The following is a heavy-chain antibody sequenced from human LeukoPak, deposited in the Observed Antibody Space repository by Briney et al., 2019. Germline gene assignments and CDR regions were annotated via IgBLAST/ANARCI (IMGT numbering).Heavy chain of an antibody. J-gene: IGHJ4*02. CDR1: GGSLSSGSYY. D-gene: IGHD6-13*01. CDR3: ARDGAPAAAGTFDY. CDR2: IYYSGST. Sequence: SETLSLTCTVSGGSLSSGSYYWGWLRQPPGRGVEWVGYIYYSGSTNYNPSLKSRFTISVDTSKNQFSLKLSSVTAADTAVYYCARDGAPAAAGTFDYWGQGTLVTVSS. V-gene: IGHV4-61*01.